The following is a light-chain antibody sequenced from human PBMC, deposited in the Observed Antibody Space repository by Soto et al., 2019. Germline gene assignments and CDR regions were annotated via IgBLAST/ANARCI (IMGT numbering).Light chain of an antibody. CDR2: EVS. CDR1: SSDVGGYNY. Sequence: QSALTQPASVSGSPGQSITISCTGTSSDVGGYNYVSWYQQHTGKAPKLMIYEVSNRPSGVSNRFSGSKSGNTASLTISGLQPEDEADYYCSSYTSSSTRVFGGGTKLTVL. CDR3: SSYTSSSTRV. V-gene: IGLV2-14*01. J-gene: IGLJ3*02.